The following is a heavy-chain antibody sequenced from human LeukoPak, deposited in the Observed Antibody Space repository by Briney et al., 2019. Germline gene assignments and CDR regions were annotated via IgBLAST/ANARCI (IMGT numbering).Heavy chain of an antibody. CDR3: ARMYYDILTGYYGPLDY. D-gene: IGHD3-9*01. CDR2: IDWDDDK. J-gene: IGHJ4*02. CDR1: GFSLSTSGMR. V-gene: IGHV2-70*04. Sequence: ESGPTLVNPHRPSLTCTFSGFSLSTSGMRVSWIRQPPGKALEWLARIDWDDDKFYSTSLKTRLTISKDTSKNQVVLTMTNMDPVDTATYYCARMYYDILTGYYGPLDYWGQGTLVTVSS.